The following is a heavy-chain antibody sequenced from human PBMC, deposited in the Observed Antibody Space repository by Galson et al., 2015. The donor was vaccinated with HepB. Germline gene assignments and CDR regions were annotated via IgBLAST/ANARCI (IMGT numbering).Heavy chain of an antibody. D-gene: IGHD4-23*01. J-gene: IGHJ4*02. CDR1: GFTFSSYG. CDR2: ISYDGSNK. Sequence: SLRLSCAASGFTFSSYGMHWVRQAPGKGLEWVAVISYDGSNKYYADSVKGRFTISRDNSKSTLYLQMDNLRAEDTGVYYCAKEVNYVGNLPADYWGQGTLVTVSS. V-gene: IGHV3-30*18. CDR3: AKEVNYVGNLPADY.